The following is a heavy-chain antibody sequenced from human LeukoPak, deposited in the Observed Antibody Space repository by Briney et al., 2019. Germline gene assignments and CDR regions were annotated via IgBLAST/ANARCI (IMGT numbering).Heavy chain of an antibody. D-gene: IGHD2-21*02. J-gene: IGHJ4*02. CDR3: ARSGNCGGDCYQSY. Sequence: ASVKVSCKASGYTFTGYYMHWVRQAPGQGLEWMGWINPNSGGTNYAQKFQGRVTMTRDTSISTVYMELSRLRSDDTAVYYCARSGNCGGDCYQSYWGQGTLVTVSS. CDR1: GYTFTGYY. V-gene: IGHV1-2*02. CDR2: INPNSGGT.